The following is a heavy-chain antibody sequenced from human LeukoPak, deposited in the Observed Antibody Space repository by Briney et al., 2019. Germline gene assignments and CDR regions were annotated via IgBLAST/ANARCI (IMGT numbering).Heavy chain of an antibody. D-gene: IGHD6-19*01. J-gene: IGHJ4*02. Sequence: GGSLRLSCAASGFTFSSYGMHWVRQAPGKGLEWVAVISYDGSNKYYADSVKGRFTISRDNSKNTLYLQMNSLRAEDTAVYYCANLQSDSSDRIWGQGTLVTVSS. CDR1: GFTFSSYG. V-gene: IGHV3-30*18. CDR2: ISYDGSNK. CDR3: ANLQSDSSDRI.